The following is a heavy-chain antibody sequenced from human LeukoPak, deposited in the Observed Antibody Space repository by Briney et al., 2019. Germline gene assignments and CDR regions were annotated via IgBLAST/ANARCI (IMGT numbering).Heavy chain of an antibody. Sequence: GGSLRLYCAASGFTFSNAWMTWVRQAPGKGLEWVGRIKRKTDGGTTDYPAPVKGRFTVSRDDSINTLYLQMNSLKTEDTGVYYCSTAVRITGFDCWGQGTLVTVSS. V-gene: IGHV3-15*01. D-gene: IGHD3-16*01. J-gene: IGHJ4*02. CDR1: GFTFSNAW. CDR2: IKRKTDGGTT. CDR3: STAVRITGFDC.